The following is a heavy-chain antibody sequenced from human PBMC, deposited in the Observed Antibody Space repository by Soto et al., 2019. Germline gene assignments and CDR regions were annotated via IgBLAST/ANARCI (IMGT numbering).Heavy chain of an antibody. CDR3: SRLPSRHLVDY. Sequence: PPDTLSLTCTVSGSSINSSGYYWGWIRQPPGKGLEWIGSMFYGVSTYYNPSLKSRVTVSVDTSKNQFSLNLRSVTAADTAVYYCSRLPSRHLVDYWGQGTLVTVSS. V-gene: IGHV4-39*01. J-gene: IGHJ4*02. D-gene: IGHD3-3*02. CDR1: GSSINSSGYY. CDR2: MFYGVST.